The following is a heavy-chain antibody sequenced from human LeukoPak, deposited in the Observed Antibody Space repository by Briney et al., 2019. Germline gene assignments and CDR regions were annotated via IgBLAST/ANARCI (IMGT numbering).Heavy chain of an antibody. V-gene: IGHV1-2*02. Sequence: ASVKVSCKASGYTFTSYGISWVRQAPGQGLEWMGWINPNSGGTNYAQKFQGRVTMTRDTSISTAYMELSRLRSDDTAVYYCVSILRYCSGGSCYFPYWGQGTLVTVSS. CDR1: GYTFTSYG. D-gene: IGHD2-15*01. J-gene: IGHJ4*02. CDR3: VSILRYCSGGSCYFPY. CDR2: INPNSGGT.